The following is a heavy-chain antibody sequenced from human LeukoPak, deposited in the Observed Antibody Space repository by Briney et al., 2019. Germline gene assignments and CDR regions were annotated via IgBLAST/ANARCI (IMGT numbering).Heavy chain of an antibody. V-gene: IGHV1-8*01. D-gene: IGHD6-13*01. CDR1: GYTFTSYD. CDR2: MNPNSGNT. CDR3: ATFEFSVIAAGRGY. Sequence: ASVKVSCKASGYTFTSYDINWVRQATGQGLEWMGWMNPNSGNTGYAQKFQGRVTMTRNTSISTAYMELSSLRSEDTAVYYCATFEFSVIAAGRGYWGQGTLVTVSS. J-gene: IGHJ4*02.